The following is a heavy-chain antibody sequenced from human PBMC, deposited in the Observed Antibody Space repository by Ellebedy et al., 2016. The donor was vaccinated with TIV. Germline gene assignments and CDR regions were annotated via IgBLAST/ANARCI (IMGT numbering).Heavy chain of an antibody. CDR2: IDWDDDK. V-gene: IGHV2-70*11. Sequence: SGPTLVKPTQTLTLTRTFSGFSLNTSGMCVSWIRQPPGKALEWLARIDWDDDKYYSTSLKTRLTISKDTSKNQVVLTMTNMDPVDTATYFCVRFTSSALDYWGQGTLVTVSS. CDR1: GFSLNTSGMC. D-gene: IGHD6-19*01. J-gene: IGHJ4*02. CDR3: VRFTSSALDY.